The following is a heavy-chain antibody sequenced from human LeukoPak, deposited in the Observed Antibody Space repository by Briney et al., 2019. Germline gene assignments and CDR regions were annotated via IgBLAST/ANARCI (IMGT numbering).Heavy chain of an antibody. CDR1: GFTLSKYG. V-gene: IGHV3-23*01. CDR2: ISKSGDIT. J-gene: IGHJ4*02. Sequence: GGSLRLSCVASGFTLSKYGMKWVRQAAGKGLEYVSGISKSGDITHYVDSVRGRFIISRDNSKNTLYFQMDSLRAEDTALYYCATEGFYYWGPGTLVTVSS. CDR3: ATEGFYY.